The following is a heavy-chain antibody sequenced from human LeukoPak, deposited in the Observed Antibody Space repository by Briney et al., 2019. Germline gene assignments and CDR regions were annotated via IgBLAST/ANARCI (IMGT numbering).Heavy chain of an antibody. D-gene: IGHD5-18*01. V-gene: IGHV1-69*06. J-gene: IGHJ6*04. Sequence: SVKVSCTASGGTFSSYAISWVRRAPGQGLEWMGGIIPIFGTANYAQKFQGRVTITADKSTSTAYMELSSLRSEDTAVYYCARKRMDTAMVSYYYYGMDVWGKGTTVTVSS. CDR2: IIPIFGTA. CDR1: GGTFSSYA. CDR3: ARKRMDTAMVSYYYYGMDV.